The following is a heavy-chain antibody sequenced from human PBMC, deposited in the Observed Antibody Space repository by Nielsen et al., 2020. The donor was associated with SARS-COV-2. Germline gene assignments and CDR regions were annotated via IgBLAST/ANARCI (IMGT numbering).Heavy chain of an antibody. CDR3: ARVAGTPPVSYSYFDL. J-gene: IGHJ2*01. CDR2: ISSSGYT. CDR1: GFTFSDYY. Sequence: GESLKISCAASGFTFSDYYMSWIRQAPGKGLEWVSYISSSGYTNYADSLKGRFTISRDNAKNSLYLQMNSLRAEDTAVYYCARVAGTPPVSYSYFDLWGRGTLVTVSS. V-gene: IGHV3-11*05. D-gene: IGHD6-19*01.